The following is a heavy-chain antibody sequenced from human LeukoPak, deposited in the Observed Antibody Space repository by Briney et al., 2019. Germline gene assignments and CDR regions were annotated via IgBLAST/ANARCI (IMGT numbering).Heavy chain of an antibody. CDR2: IKSDGRST. V-gene: IGHV3-74*01. D-gene: IGHD3-10*01. J-gene: IGHJ6*02. Sequence: GGSLRLSCAASGFTFSSYSMHWVRQAPGKGLVWVSRIKSDGRSTNYADSVKGRFTISRDNAKNTLYLQMNSLRAEDTAVYYCARGYYYGAGSSKTMDGWGQGTTVTAS. CDR3: ARGYYYGAGSSKTMDG. CDR1: GFTFSSYS.